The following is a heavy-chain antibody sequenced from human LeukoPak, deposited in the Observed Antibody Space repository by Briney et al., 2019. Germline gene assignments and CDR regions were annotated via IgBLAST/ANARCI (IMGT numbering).Heavy chain of an antibody. Sequence: GGSLRLSCAASGFTVSNNYMNWVRQAPGKGLEWVSRIYSGGTTYYADSVKGRCTISRDGSKNTLYLQMNSLRVEDTAVYYCARDPPAVTANTYGWGQGTLVTVSS. CDR3: ARDPPAVTANTYG. V-gene: IGHV3-66*01. CDR1: GFTVSNNY. D-gene: IGHD5-18*01. J-gene: IGHJ4*02. CDR2: IYSGGTT.